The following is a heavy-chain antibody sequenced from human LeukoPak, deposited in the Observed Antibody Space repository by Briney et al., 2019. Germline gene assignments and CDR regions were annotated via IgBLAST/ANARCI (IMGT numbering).Heavy chain of an antibody. CDR2: IGTAGDT. J-gene: IGHJ5*02. CDR1: GFTFSSYD. V-gene: IGHV3-13*01. CDR3: ARGIAAAGTNWFDP. D-gene: IGHD6-13*01. Sequence: GGSLRLSCAASGFTFSSYDMHWVRQATGKGLEWVSAIGTAGDTYYPGSVKGRFTISRENAKNSLYLQMNSLRAGDTAVHYCARGIAAAGTNWFDPWGQGTLVTVSS.